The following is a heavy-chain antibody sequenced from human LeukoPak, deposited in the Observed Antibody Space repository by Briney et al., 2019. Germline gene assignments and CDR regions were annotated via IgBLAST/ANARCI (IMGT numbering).Heavy chain of an antibody. J-gene: IGHJ4*02. Sequence: SETLSLTCTVSGVSISSSNSYWGWIRQPPGKGLEWIGSIYYSGNTYYNASHKSQVSISIDTSKNQFSLKLSSVTAADTAVYYCARQTGSGLFILPGGQGTLVTVSS. V-gene: IGHV4-39*01. CDR3: ARQTGSGLFILP. CDR1: GVSISSSNSY. CDR2: IYYSGNT. D-gene: IGHD3/OR15-3a*01.